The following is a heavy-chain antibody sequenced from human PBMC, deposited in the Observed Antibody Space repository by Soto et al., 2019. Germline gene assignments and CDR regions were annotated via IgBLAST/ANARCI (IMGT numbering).Heavy chain of an antibody. D-gene: IGHD2-15*01. Sequence: PGGSLRLSCAASGFTFSSYAMSWVRQAPGKGLEWVSAISGSGGSTYYADSVKGRFTISRDNSKNTLYLQMNSLRAEDTAVYYCRTCSGGRCYSGVPIDYWGHGTRVTVSA. CDR3: RTCSGGRCYSGVPIDY. CDR2: ISGSGGST. CDR1: GFTFSSYA. V-gene: IGHV3-23*01. J-gene: IGHJ4*01.